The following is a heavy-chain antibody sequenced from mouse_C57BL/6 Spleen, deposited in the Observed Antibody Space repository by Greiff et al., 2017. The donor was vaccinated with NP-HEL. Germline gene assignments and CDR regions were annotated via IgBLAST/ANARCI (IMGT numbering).Heavy chain of an antibody. CDR3: ARDGYYRNYAMDY. CDR1: GYSITSGYY. V-gene: IGHV3-6*01. CDR2: ISYDGSN. J-gene: IGHJ4*01. Sequence: ESGPGLVKPSQSMSLTCSVTGYSITSGYYWNWIRQFPGNKLEWMGYISYDGSNNYNPSLKNRISITRDTSKNQFFLKLNSVTTEDTATYYCARDGYYRNYAMDYWGQGTSVTVSS. D-gene: IGHD2-12*01.